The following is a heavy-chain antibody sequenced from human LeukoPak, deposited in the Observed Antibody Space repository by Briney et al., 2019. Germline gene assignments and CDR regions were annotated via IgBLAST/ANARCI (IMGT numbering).Heavy chain of an antibody. CDR1: GYTLTELS. CDR2: FDPEDGET. D-gene: IGHD3-9*01. Sequence: GASVKVSCKVSGYTLTELSMHWVRQAPGKGLEWMGGFDPEDGETIYAQKFQGRVTMTEDTSTDTAYMELSSLRSEDTAVYYCATATRVRQKKIRSFDWSTPAYYMDVWGKGTTVTISS. J-gene: IGHJ6*03. V-gene: IGHV1-24*01. CDR3: ATATRVRQKKIRSFDWSTPAYYMDV.